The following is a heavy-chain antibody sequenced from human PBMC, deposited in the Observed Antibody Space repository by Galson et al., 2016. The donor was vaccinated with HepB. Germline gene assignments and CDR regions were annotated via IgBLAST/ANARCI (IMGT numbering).Heavy chain of an antibody. D-gene: IGHD2-21*01. CDR2: IYYTGRT. V-gene: IGHV4-39*01. CDR3: ARPGGGDIVGSHGMDV. J-gene: IGHJ6*02. CDR1: GFTFSSYA. Sequence: LRLSCAASGFTFSSYAMHWVRQAPGKGLEWIGSIYYTGRTNYNPSLKSQVTISVDTSKTQFSLRLSSVTAAATSGYFCARPGGGDIVGSHGMDVWGQGTTVIVSS.